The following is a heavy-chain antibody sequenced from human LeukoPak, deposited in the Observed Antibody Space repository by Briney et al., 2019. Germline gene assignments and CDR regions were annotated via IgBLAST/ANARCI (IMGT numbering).Heavy chain of an antibody. CDR2: IYYSGST. J-gene: IGHJ4*02. CDR1: GGSISSYY. Sequence: PSETLSLTCTVSGGSISSYYWSWIRQPPGKGLEWIGSIYYSGSTYYNPSLKSRVTISVDTSKNQFSLKLSSVTAADTAVYYCARGYFDWLLSNDYWGQGTLVTVSS. CDR3: ARGYFDWLLSNDY. D-gene: IGHD3-9*01. V-gene: IGHV4-59*12.